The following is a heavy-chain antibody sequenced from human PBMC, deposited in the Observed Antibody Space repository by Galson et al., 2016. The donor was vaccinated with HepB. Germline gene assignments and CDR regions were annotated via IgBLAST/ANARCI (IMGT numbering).Heavy chain of an antibody. Sequence: TLSLTCSVSGGSIGRGDYYWSWIRQLPGKGLEWIGYIYYSGSTYFNPSLKSRLSMSVDTSKNQFSLQLTFVTAADTAVYYCARDRGAVAATGWFDPWGQGTLVTVSS. CDR1: GGSIGRGDYY. V-gene: IGHV4-31*03. CDR2: IYYSGST. D-gene: IGHD6-19*01. CDR3: ARDRGAVAATGWFDP. J-gene: IGHJ5*02.